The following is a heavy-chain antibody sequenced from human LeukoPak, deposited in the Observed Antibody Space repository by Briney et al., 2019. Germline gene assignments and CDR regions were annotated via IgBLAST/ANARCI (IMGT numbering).Heavy chain of an antibody. CDR2: INHSGST. D-gene: IGHD1-7*01. Sequence: PSETLSLTCAVYGGSFSGYYWSWIRQPPGKGLEWIGEINHSGSTNYNPSLKSRVTISVDTSKNQFSLKLSSVTAADTAVDYCARGRKNGTSPFGYWGQGTLVTVSS. CDR1: GGSFSGYY. J-gene: IGHJ4*02. CDR3: ARGRKNGTSPFGY. V-gene: IGHV4-34*01.